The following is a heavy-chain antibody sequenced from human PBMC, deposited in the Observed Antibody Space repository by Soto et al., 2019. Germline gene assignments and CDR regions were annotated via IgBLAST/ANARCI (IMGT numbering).Heavy chain of an antibody. CDR1: GGSISSYY. Sequence: SETLSLTCTVSGGSISSYYWSWIRQPPGKGLEWIGYIYYSGSTNYNPSLKSRVTISVDTSKNQFSLKLSSVTAADTAVYYCARDYVLGDEDAFDIWGQGTMVTVSS. V-gene: IGHV4-59*01. CDR3: ARDYVLGDEDAFDI. CDR2: IYYSGST. J-gene: IGHJ3*02. D-gene: IGHD3-16*01.